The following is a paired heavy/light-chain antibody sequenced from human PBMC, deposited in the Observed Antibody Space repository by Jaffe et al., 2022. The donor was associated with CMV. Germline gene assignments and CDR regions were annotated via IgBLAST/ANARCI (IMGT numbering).Light chain of an antibody. CDR2: EVS. Sequence: QSALTQPASVSGSPGQSITISCTGTSRDVGRYDFVSWYQQHPGKVPKLIIYEVSERPSGVSNRLSGSKSGNTASLTISGVQTEDEAHYFCCSFAGASSFVFGGGTKLTVL. CDR1: SRDVGRYDF. V-gene: IGLV2-23*02. J-gene: IGLJ2*01. CDR3: CSFAGASSFV.
Heavy chain of an antibody. CDR2: ISARQGNR. D-gene: IGHD1-1*01. Sequence: QVYLVQSGPEVKKPGASVKVSCKASNHTFFNYGISWVRQAPGEGVEWMGWISARQGNRNSAQKFQGRVTMTTDTSTNTAYMELRSLTSGDTAVYYCAVTRRTKTGTYNFFDPWGQGTLVTVSS. CDR3: AVTRRTKTGTYNFFDP. J-gene: IGHJ5*02. CDR1: NHTFFNYG. V-gene: IGHV1-18*01.